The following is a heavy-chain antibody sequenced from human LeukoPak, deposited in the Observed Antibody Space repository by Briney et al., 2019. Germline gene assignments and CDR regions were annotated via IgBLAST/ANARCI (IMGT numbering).Heavy chain of an antibody. V-gene: IGHV4-4*09. CDR3: ARFHGGPSGWYVLWYFDL. Sequence: PSETLSLTCTVSGGSVSSYYWSWIRQPPGKGLEWIGYIYNSENTKYNSSLESRVTISVDTSKNQFFLKLSSVTAPDTAVYYCARFHGGPSGWYVLWYFDLWGRGNLVTVSS. D-gene: IGHD6-19*01. CDR2: IYNSENT. J-gene: IGHJ2*01. CDR1: GGSVSSYY.